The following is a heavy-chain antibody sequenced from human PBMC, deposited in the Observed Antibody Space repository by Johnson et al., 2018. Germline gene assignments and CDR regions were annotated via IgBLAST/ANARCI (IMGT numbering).Heavy chain of an antibody. D-gene: IGHD2-15*01. J-gene: IGHJ5*01. CDR2: INAVAGDT. Sequence: QVQLVQSGAEVKKPGASVKVSCKTSGYTFTNYEMYWVRQAPGQRLEWVGWINAVAGDTKYSQKFQGRVTITMDTSASTVYMQMSSLRSEDTAVYYCTRPAGMGYCXGGRCYPEMHNW. CDR1: GYTFTNYE. CDR3: TRPAGMGYCXGGRCYPEMHNW. V-gene: IGHV1-3*01.